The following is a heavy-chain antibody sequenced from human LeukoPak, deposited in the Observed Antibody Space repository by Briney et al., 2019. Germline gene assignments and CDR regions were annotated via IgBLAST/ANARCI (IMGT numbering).Heavy chain of an antibody. CDR1: GFTFSSYE. J-gene: IGHJ4*02. V-gene: IGHV3-48*03. CDR2: ISSSGSTI. D-gene: IGHD3-22*01. Sequence: GGSLRLSCAASGFTFSSYEMNWVRQAPGKGLEWVSYISSSGSTIYYADSVKGRFTISRDNAKNSLYLQMNSLRAEDTAVYYCARNKGSGYTYYFDYWGQGTLVTVSS. CDR3: ARNKGSGYTYYFDY.